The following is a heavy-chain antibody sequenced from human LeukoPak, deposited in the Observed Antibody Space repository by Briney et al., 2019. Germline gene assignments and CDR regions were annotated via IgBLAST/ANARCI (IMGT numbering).Heavy chain of an antibody. V-gene: IGHV3-48*03. D-gene: IGHD5-18*01. J-gene: IGHJ4*02. Sequence: GGSLRLSCAASGLTFGSYGMSWVLQAPGKGLEWVSYISSNGGTMYYANSVKGRFTISRDNAKNSLYLQMNSLRVEDTAVYYCARGNIRGYSYGFDSWGQGTLVTVSS. CDR2: ISSNGGTM. CDR3: ARGNIRGYSYGFDS. CDR1: GLTFGSYG.